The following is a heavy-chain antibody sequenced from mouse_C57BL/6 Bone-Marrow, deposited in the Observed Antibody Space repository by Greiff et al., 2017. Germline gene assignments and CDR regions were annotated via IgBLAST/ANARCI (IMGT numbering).Heavy chain of an antibody. CDR1: GYTFTSYW. CDR3: ARWGITPWFAY. V-gene: IGHV1-69*01. J-gene: IGHJ3*01. CDR2: IDPSDSYT. D-gene: IGHD1-1*01. Sequence: VQLQQSGAELVMPGASVKLSCKASGYTFTSYWMHWVKQRPGQGLEWIGEIDPSDSYTNYNQKFKGKSTLTVDKSSSTAYMQLSSLTSEDSAVYYCARWGITPWFAYWGQGTLVTVSA.